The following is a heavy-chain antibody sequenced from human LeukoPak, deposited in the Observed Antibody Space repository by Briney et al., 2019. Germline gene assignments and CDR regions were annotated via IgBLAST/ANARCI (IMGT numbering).Heavy chain of an antibody. CDR3: AKDSRYSSSIIYFDP. V-gene: IGHV3-23*01. Sequence: GRSLRLSCAASGFTFSNYAMSWVRHAPGKGLEWVSGISGSGGSTYYADFVKGRFTISRDNSQNTLYLQMDSLRVEDTAVYYCAKDSRYSSSIIYFDPWGQGTLVTVSS. D-gene: IGHD6-13*01. CDR1: GFTFSNYA. J-gene: IGHJ5*02. CDR2: ISGSGGST.